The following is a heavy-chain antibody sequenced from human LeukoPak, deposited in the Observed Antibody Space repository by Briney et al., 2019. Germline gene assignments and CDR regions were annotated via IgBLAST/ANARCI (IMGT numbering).Heavy chain of an antibody. V-gene: IGHV4-61*02. CDR3: ATDYYGSGSYYNGGYYYYYYYMDV. Sequence: SETLSLTCTVSGGSISSGSYYWSWIRQPAGKGLEWIGRIYTSGSINYNPSLKSRVTISVDTSKNQFSLKLSSVTAADTAVYYCATDYYGSGSYYNGGYYYYYYYMDVWGKGTTVTISS. CDR2: IYTSGSI. J-gene: IGHJ6*03. CDR1: GGSISSGSYY. D-gene: IGHD3-10*01.